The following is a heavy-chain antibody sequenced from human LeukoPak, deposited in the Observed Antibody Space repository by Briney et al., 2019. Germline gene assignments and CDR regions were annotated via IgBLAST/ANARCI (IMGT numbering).Heavy chain of an antibody. V-gene: IGHV4-61*02. CDR1: NGSISSDTYF. J-gene: IGHJ5*02. CDR3: ARRRKYYYDSSGYFP. Sequence: SETLSLTCTVSNGSISSDTYFWSWIRQPAGKGLEWIGRMSSSGISTYSPSLKSRVTISVDTSKNQFSLKLSSVTAADTALYYCARRRKYYYDSSGYFPWGQGTLVTVSS. D-gene: IGHD3-22*01. CDR2: MSSSGIS.